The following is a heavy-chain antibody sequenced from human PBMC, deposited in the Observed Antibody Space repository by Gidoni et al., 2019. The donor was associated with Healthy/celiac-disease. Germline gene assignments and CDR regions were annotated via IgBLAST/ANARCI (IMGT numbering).Heavy chain of an antibody. Sequence: QVQLQQWGAGLLKPSETLSLTCAVYGGSFSGYYWSWIRQPPGKGLEWIGEIHHSGSTNYNPSLKSRVTISVDTSKNQFSLKLSSVTAADTAVYYCARGPRIWGIVVVPAARGAFDIWGQGTMVTVSS. CDR1: GGSFSGYY. CDR2: IHHSGST. V-gene: IGHV4-34*01. D-gene: IGHD2-2*01. CDR3: ARGPRIWGIVVVPAARGAFDI. J-gene: IGHJ3*02.